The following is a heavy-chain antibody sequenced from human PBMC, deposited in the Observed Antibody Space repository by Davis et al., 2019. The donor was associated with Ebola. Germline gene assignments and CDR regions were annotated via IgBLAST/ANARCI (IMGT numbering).Heavy chain of an antibody. CDR3: ARVGYYDSSGYN. Sequence: MPSETLSLTCAVYGGSFSGYYWSWIRQPPGKGLEWIGEINHSGSTNYNPSLKSRVTISVDTSKNQFSLKLSSVTAADTAVYYCARVGYYDSSGYNWGQGTLVTVSS. D-gene: IGHD3-22*01. J-gene: IGHJ4*02. CDR1: GGSFSGYY. CDR2: INHSGST. V-gene: IGHV4-34*01.